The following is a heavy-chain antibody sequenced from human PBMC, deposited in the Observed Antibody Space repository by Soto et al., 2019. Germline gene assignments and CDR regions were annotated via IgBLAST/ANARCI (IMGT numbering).Heavy chain of an antibody. V-gene: IGHV3-30-3*01. Sequence: GGSLRLSCAASGFTFSSYGLHWVRQAPGEGLEWVSFISSDGNKEYFADSVKGRFSISRDNSKNTGYLQMNSLRTEDTAVYYCARDMFGCSGAGCFAHYVVDVWGQGTTVTVSS. J-gene: IGHJ6*02. CDR1: GFTFSSYG. CDR2: ISSDGNKE. CDR3: ARDMFGCSGAGCFAHYVVDV. D-gene: IGHD2-15*01.